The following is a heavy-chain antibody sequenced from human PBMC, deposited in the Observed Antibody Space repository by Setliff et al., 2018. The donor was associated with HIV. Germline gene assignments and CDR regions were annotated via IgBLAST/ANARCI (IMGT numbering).Heavy chain of an antibody. CDR2: VNHSGST. Sequence: SETLSLTCAVYGGSFSGYYWTWIRQSPGKGLEWIGEVNHSGSTNYNPSLKSRVTISVDTSKKQFSLKLSSVTVADTAVYYCATGGEGSSSSWLSPDFWGQGTLVTVSS. CDR3: ATGGEGSSSSWLSPDF. J-gene: IGHJ4*02. D-gene: IGHD6-13*01. V-gene: IGHV4-34*01. CDR1: GGSFSGYY.